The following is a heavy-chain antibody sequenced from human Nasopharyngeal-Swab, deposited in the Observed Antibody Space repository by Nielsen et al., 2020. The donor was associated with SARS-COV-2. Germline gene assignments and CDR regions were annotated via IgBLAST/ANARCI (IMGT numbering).Heavy chain of an antibody. CDR1: GGTFSSYA. CDR2: IIPIFGTA. CDR3: AKEDKGGGGWYFDL. J-gene: IGHJ2*01. D-gene: IGHD1-26*01. Sequence: VKVSCKASGGTFSSYAISWVRQAPGQGLEWMGGIIPIFGTANYAQKFQGRVTITADESTSTAYMELSSLRSEDTAVYYCAKEDKGGGGWYFDLWGRGTLVTVSS. V-gene: IGHV1-69*01.